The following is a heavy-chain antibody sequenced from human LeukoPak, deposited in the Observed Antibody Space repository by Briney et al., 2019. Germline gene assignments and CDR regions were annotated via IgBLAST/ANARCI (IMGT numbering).Heavy chain of an antibody. CDR3: ARRGTISRWSGGMDV. CDR2: IYYSGNT. Sequence: SETLSLTCTVSGGSISTYYWSWIRQPPGKGLEWIWYIYYSGNTNYNPSLKSRVTISVDTSKNQFSLKLSYVTAADPAVYYCARRGTISRWSGGMDVWGQGTTVTVSS. D-gene: IGHD3-16*01. V-gene: IGHV4-59*08. J-gene: IGHJ6*02. CDR1: GGSISTYY.